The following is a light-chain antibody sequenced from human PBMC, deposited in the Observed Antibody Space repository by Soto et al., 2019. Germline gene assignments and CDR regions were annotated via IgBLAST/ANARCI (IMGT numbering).Light chain of an antibody. Sequence: SALTQPAPVSGSPGQSITISRTGTSSVVGSYNLVSWYQQHPGKAPKLMIYEVSKRPSGVSNRFSGSKSGNTASLTISGLQAEDEADYYCCSYAGSSTYVFGTGTKVTVL. V-gene: IGLV2-23*02. J-gene: IGLJ1*01. CDR1: SSVVGSYNL. CDR2: EVS. CDR3: CSYAGSSTYV.